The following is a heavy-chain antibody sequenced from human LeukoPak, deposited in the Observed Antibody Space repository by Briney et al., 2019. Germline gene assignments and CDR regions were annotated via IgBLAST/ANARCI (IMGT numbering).Heavy chain of an antibody. CDR2: ISYDGSNK. CDR3: ARDRGRYPRSCFDY. V-gene: IGHV3-30-3*01. CDR1: GFTFSSYA. J-gene: IGHJ4*02. Sequence: GGALRLSCAASGFTFSSYAMHWVRQAPGKGLEGVAVISYDGSNKYYADSVKGRFTISRDNSKNTLYLQMNSLRAEDTAVYYCARDRGRYPRSCFDYWGQGTLVTVSS. D-gene: IGHD3-16*02.